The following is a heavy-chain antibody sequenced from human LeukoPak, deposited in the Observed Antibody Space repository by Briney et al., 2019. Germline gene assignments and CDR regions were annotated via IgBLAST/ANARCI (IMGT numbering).Heavy chain of an antibody. V-gene: IGHV3-21*01. CDR2: ISSSSSYI. CDR3: ARFRRGSSTRRYYDYVWGSSTRLYFDY. Sequence: GGSLRLSCAASGFTFSSYSMNWVRQAPGKGLEWVSSISSSSSYIYYADSVKGRFTIPRDNAKNSLYLQMNSLRAEDTAVYYCARFRRGSSTRRYYDYVWGSSTRLYFDYWGQGTLVTVSS. J-gene: IGHJ4*02. D-gene: IGHD3-16*01. CDR1: GFTFSSYS.